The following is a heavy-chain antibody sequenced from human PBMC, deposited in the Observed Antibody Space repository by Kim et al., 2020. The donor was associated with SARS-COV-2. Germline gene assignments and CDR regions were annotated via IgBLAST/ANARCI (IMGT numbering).Heavy chain of an antibody. CDR1: GFNVGDYG. D-gene: IGHD3-10*01. J-gene: IGHJ6*02. CDR2: IRSKAYGATT. V-gene: IGHV3-49*04. Sequence: GGSLRLSCTVSGFNVGDYGMTWVRQAAGKGLEWVGFIRSKAYGATTEYGASVQGRFIISRDASKSIYYLQMNSLKIEDTAVYYCSSNNGDYGSGIYWNHPSAVVDVGGQATTATAS. CDR3: SSNNGDYGSGIYWNHPSAVVDV.